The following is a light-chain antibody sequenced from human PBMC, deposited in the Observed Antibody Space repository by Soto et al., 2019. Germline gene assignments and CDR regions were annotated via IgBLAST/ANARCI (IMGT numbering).Light chain of an antibody. CDR2: DVS. CDR1: SSDVGGYNY. Sequence: SVLTQPASVSGSPGQSITISCTGTSSDVGGYNYVSWYQQHPGKAPKLMIYDVSNRPSGVSNRFSGSKSGNTASLTISGLQAEDEADYYCSSYTSSSTRLVFGTGTKVTVL. J-gene: IGLJ1*01. CDR3: SSYTSSSTRLV. V-gene: IGLV2-14*01.